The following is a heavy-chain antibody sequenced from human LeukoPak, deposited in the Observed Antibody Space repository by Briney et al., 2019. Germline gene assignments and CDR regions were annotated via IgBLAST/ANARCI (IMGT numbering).Heavy chain of an antibody. CDR1: GGSISSSSYY. CDR2: IYYSGST. CDR3: ASVGAGPFDY. J-gene: IGHJ4*02. Sequence: SETLSLTCTVSGGSISSSSYYWGWIRQPPGKGLEWIGSIYYSGSTYYNPSLKSRVTISVDTSKNQFSLKLSSVTAADTAVYYCASVGAGPFDYWGQGTLVTVSS. V-gene: IGHV4-39*07. D-gene: IGHD1-26*01.